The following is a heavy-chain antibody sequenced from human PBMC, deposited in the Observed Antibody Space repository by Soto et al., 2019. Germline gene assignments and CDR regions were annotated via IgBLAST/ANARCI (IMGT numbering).Heavy chain of an antibody. V-gene: IGHV3-11*01. CDR2: ISSSGNSI. CDR1: VFPFSDYY. J-gene: IGHJ6*01. Sequence: GGSLRLSFAASVFPFSDYYMIWIRQAPGKGLEWVSYISSSGNSIYYADSVKGRFTISRDSAKNSLYLQMNSLRAEDTAVYYCARDYSDSSGFFGDYYGMDVWGQGTTVTVSS. CDR3: ARDYSDSSGFFGDYYGMDV. D-gene: IGHD3-22*01.